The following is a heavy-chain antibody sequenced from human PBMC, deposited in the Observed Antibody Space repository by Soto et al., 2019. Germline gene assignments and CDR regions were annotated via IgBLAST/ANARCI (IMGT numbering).Heavy chain of an antibody. CDR3: ARGLSGYYYVHQAYNWFDP. Sequence: SETLSLTCSVSGGSISSAESYWSWIRQHPGKGPEWIAFINFRGRTSYNPSLRSRVTISADTSMNQFSLNLTSVTAADTAVYYCARGLSGYYYVHQAYNWFDPWGQGTLVTVSS. J-gene: IGHJ5*02. V-gene: IGHV4-30-4*08. CDR2: INFRGRT. D-gene: IGHD3-22*01. CDR1: GGSISSAESY.